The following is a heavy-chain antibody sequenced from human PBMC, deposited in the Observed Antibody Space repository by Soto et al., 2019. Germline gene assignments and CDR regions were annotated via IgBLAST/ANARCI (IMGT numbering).Heavy chain of an antibody. V-gene: IGHV1-69*01. CDR1: GNTFSKYA. Sequence: QVQLVQSGAEVKKPGSSVKVSCKASGNTFSKYAISWVRQAPGQGLEWIGGLIPILGTAKYAQKFQGRVTITADESTRTAYMELSSVRFEDTAVYYCARDSHDYIWGSYRNGMDVWGQGTTVSVSS. CDR2: LIPILGTA. CDR3: ARDSHDYIWGSYRNGMDV. J-gene: IGHJ6*02. D-gene: IGHD3-16*02.